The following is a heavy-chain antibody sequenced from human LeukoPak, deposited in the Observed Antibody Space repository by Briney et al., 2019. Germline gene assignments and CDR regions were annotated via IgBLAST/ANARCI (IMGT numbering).Heavy chain of an antibody. J-gene: IGHJ4*02. CDR1: GFTFSGSA. CDR2: IRSRAKSYAT. V-gene: IGHV3-73*01. CDR3: TFNPDYGDN. Sequence: GGSLRLSCAASGFTFSGSAMHWVRQASGKGLEWVGRIRSRAKSYATAYGPSVRGRFTISRDDSKNTVYLQMNSLKSEDTAMYYCTFNPDYGDNWGQGTQVAVSS. D-gene: IGHD4-17*01.